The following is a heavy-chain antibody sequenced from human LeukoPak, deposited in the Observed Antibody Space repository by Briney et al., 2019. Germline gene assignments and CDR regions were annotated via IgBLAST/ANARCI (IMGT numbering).Heavy chain of an antibody. J-gene: IGHJ5*02. CDR3: ASAVDYSNSPGGFDP. CDR2: IIPIFGTA. Sequence: SVKVSCKASGGTFSSYAISWVRQAPGQGLEWMGGIIPIFGTANYAQKFQGRVTITADESTSTAYMELSSLRSEDTAVYYCASAVDYSNSPGGFDPWGQGTLVTVSS. D-gene: IGHD4-11*01. V-gene: IGHV1-69*13. CDR1: GGTFSSYA.